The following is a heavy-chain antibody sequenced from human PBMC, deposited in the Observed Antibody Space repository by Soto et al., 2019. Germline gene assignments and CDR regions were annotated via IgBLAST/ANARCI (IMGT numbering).Heavy chain of an antibody. D-gene: IGHD6-13*01. CDR2: IYYSGST. J-gene: IGHJ4*02. Sequence: QVQLQESGPGLVKPSQTLSLTCTVSGGSISSGGYYWSWIRQHPGKGLEWIGYIYYSGSTYYNPSLKSRVTISVDTSKNQFSLKLSSVTAADTAVYYCARDRSIAAAGKGGGFDYWGQGTLVTVSS. CDR3: ARDRSIAAAGKGGGFDY. CDR1: GGSISSGGYY. V-gene: IGHV4-31*03.